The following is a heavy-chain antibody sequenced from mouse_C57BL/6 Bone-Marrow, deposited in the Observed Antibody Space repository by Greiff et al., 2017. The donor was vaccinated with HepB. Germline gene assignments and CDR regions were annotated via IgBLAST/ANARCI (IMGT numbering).Heavy chain of an antibody. V-gene: IGHV5-12*01. CDR2: ISNGGGST. Sequence: EVMLVESGGGLVQPGGSLKLSCAASGFTFSDYYMYWVRQTPEKRLEWVAYISNGGGSTYYPDTVKGRFTISRDNAKNTLYLQMSRLKSEDTAMYYCARLEDSSGLTFAYWGQGTLVTVSA. CDR3: ARLEDSSGLTFAY. D-gene: IGHD3-2*02. J-gene: IGHJ3*01. CDR1: GFTFSDYY.